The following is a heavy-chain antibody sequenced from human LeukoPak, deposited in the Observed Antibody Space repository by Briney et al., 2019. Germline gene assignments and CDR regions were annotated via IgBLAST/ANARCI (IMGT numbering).Heavy chain of an antibody. D-gene: IGHD3-9*01. Sequence: ASVKVPCKASGGTFSSYAISWVRQAPGQGLEWMGRIIPILGIANYAQKFQGRVTITADKSTSTAYMELSSLRSEDTAVYYCARDLGSPILRYFDWSPATWFDPWGQGTLVTVSS. CDR3: ARDLGSPILRYFDWSPATWFDP. CDR1: GGTFSSYA. V-gene: IGHV1-69*04. CDR2: IIPILGIA. J-gene: IGHJ5*02.